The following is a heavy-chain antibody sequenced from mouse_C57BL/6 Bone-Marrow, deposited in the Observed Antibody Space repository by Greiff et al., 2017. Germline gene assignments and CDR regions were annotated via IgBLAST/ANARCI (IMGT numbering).Heavy chain of an antibody. CDR1: GYSITSGYD. J-gene: IGHJ3*01. CDR3: ARARFAWFAY. V-gene: IGHV3-1*01. CDR2: ISYSGST. Sequence: EVQLQESGPGMVKPSQSLSLTCTVTGYSITSGYDWHWIRHFPGNKLEWMGYISYSGSTNYNPSLKSRISITHDTSKNHFFLKLNSVTTEDTATYYCARARFAWFAYWGQGTLVTVSA.